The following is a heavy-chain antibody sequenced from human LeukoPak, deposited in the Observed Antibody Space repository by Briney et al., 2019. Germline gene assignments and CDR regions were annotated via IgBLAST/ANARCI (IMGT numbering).Heavy chain of an antibody. CDR2: ISGSGGST. J-gene: IGHJ1*01. Sequence: GGSLRLSCAASGFTFSSYAMSWVRQAPGKGLEWVSAISGSGGSTYYADSVKGRFTISRDNSKNTLYLQMNSLRAEDTAVYYCAKDPSPYYYDSSGYEQHWGQGTLVTVSS. V-gene: IGHV3-23*01. CDR3: AKDPSPYYYDSSGYEQH. CDR1: GFTFSSYA. D-gene: IGHD3-22*01.